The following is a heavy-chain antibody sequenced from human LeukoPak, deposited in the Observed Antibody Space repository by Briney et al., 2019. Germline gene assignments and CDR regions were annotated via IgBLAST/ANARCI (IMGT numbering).Heavy chain of an antibody. CDR1: GFTFSSYS. CDR3: ARITGTIDCSSATCPADY. Sequence: GGSLRLSCAASGFTFSSYSLSWVRQAPGKGLEWVSYISSSSSPKYYADSVKGRFTISRDNAKNSLYLQMNSLRAEDTAIYYCARITGTIDCSSATCPADYWGQGTLVTVSS. J-gene: IGHJ4*02. V-gene: IGHV3-48*01. CDR2: ISSSSSPK. D-gene: IGHD2-2*01.